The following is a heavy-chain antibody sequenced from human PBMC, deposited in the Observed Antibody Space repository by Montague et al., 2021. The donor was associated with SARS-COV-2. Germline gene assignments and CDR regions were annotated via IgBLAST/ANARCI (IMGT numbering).Heavy chain of an antibody. D-gene: IGHD3-3*01. CDR1: GGSFSGYY. CDR3: ARAVSITIFGVVGWFDP. CDR2: IYYSGST. V-gene: IGHV4-31*11. Sequence: TLSLTCAVYGGSFSGYYWNWIRQHPGKGLEWIGYIYYSGSTYYNPSLKSRVTISVDTSKNQFSLKLSSVTAADTAVYYCARAVSITIFGVVGWFDPWGQGTLVTVSS. J-gene: IGHJ5*02.